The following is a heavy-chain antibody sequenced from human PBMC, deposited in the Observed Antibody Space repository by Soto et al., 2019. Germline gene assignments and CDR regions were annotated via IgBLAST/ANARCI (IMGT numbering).Heavy chain of an antibody. CDR1: GFSLSTSGVG. CDR3: AHRLMNYDILTGYYPHDAFDI. CDR2: IYWDDDK. Sequence: QITLKESGPTLVKPTQTLTLTCTFSGFSLSTSGVGVGWIRQPPGKALEWLALIYWDDDKRYSPSLKSRLTITKDTSKNQVVLTMTNMDPVDTATYYCAHRLMNYDILTGYYPHDAFDIWGQGTMVTVSS. D-gene: IGHD3-9*01. V-gene: IGHV2-5*02. J-gene: IGHJ3*02.